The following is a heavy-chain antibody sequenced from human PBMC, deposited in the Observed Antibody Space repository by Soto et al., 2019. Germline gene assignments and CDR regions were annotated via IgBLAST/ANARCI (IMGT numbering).Heavy chain of an antibody. D-gene: IGHD5-18*01. V-gene: IGHV1-46*01. Sequence: ASVKVSCKASGYTFTSYYMHWVRQAPGQGLEWMGIINPSGGSTSYAQKFQGRVTMTRDTTTSTVYMELSSLRSEGPAVYYYARSPPDTAMVSTRGHFDYWGQGTLVTVSS. CDR1: GYTFTSYY. CDR3: ARSPPDTAMVSTRGHFDY. CDR2: INPSGGST. J-gene: IGHJ4*02.